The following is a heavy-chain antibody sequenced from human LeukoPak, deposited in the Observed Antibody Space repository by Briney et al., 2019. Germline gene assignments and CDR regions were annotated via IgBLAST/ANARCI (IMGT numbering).Heavy chain of an antibody. J-gene: IGHJ4*02. D-gene: IGHD6-19*01. CDR1: GFTLSTNY. CDR2: LYNGGTT. V-gene: IGHV3-53*01. Sequence: GGSLRLSCAASGFTLSTNYMSWVCQAPGRGLEWVSVLYNGGTTHFPDSVKGRFTISRDHPQNTLYLQMNSLRVEDTAVYYCAKEGSGWYLYYFDYWVQGTLVTVSS. CDR3: AKEGSGWYLYYFDY.